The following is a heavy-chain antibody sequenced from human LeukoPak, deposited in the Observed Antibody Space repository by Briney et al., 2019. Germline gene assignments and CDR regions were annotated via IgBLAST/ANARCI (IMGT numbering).Heavy chain of an antibody. CDR3: ASALRSGSSFDY. CDR2: ISGSGDYT. V-gene: IGHV3-23*01. J-gene: IGHJ4*02. Sequence: GGSLRLSCAASGFTFNRYTVSWVRRAPGKGLEWVSAISGSGDYTYYAVSVKGRFTISRDNSKNTLYLQLSSLGAEDTAVYSCASALRSGSSFDYWGQGTLVTVSS. D-gene: IGHD3-10*01. CDR1: GFTFNRYT.